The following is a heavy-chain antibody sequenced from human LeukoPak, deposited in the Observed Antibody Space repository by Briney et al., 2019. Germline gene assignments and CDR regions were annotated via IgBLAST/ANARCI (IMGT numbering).Heavy chain of an antibody. Sequence: SETLSFTCAVYGGSFSGYYWSWIRQPPGKGLEWIGEINHSGSTNYNPSLKSRVTISVDTSKNQFSLKLSSVTAADTAVYYCARGWTAVAAIYDYWGQGTLVTVSS. CDR1: GGSFSGYY. CDR3: ARGWTAVAAIYDY. CDR2: INHSGST. D-gene: IGHD6-19*01. J-gene: IGHJ4*02. V-gene: IGHV4-34*01.